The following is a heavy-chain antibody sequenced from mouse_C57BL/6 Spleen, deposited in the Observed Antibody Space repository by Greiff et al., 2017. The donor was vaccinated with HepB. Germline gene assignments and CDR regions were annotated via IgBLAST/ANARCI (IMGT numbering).Heavy chain of an antibody. J-gene: IGHJ3*01. V-gene: IGHV1-4*01. CDR1: GYTFTSYT. CDR2: INPSSGYT. CDR3: ARPPLLRSEGFAY. Sequence: QVQLKESGAELARPGASVKMSCKASGYTFTSYTMHWVKQRPGQGLEWIGYINPSSGYTKYNQKFKDKATLTADKSSSTAYMQLSSLTSEDSAVYYCARPPLLRSEGFAYWGQGTLVTVSA. D-gene: IGHD1-1*01.